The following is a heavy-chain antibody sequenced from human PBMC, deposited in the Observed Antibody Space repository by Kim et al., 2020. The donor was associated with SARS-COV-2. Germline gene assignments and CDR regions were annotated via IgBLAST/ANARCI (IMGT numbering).Heavy chain of an antibody. CDR3: AKVHCGRTSCSRADQ. J-gene: IGHJ4*02. CDR2: VTSTTT. Sequence: GGSLRLSCAASGFSVTSSDMSWVRQPPGKGLEWVSAVTSTTTYYADSVNGRFTISRDNSENTLYLHMFSLRADDTAVYHCAKVHCGRTSCSRADQWGEGT. D-gene: IGHD2-2*01. V-gene: IGHV3-23*01. CDR1: GFSVTSSD.